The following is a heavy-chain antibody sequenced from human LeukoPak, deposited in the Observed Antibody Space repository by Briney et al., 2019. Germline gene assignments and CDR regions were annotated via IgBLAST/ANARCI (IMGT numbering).Heavy chain of an antibody. V-gene: IGHV4-59*08. CDR3: ARLSLGYSYGYPDD. CDR1: GCSVSSYY. CDR2: IYYSGSN. D-gene: IGHD5-18*01. Sequence: SETLSLTCTVSGCSVSSYYWRWIRQPPGKGLEWVGYIYYSGSNNYNPSLKSRVTISVDTSKHQFSLNLSSVTAEDTAVYYCARLSLGYSYGYPDDWGQGTLVTVSS. J-gene: IGHJ4*02.